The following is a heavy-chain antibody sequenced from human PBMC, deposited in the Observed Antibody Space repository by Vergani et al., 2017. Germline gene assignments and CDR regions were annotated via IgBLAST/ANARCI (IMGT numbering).Heavy chain of an antibody. CDR1: GFSLSNARMG. CDR3: ARIVVGVAAAFDY. J-gene: IGHJ4*02. Sequence: QVTLRESGPALVKPTQTLTLTCTVSGFSLSNARMGVSWIRQPPGKALEWLAHIFSNDEKSYSTSLKSRLTISKDTSKSQVVLTMTNMDPVDTATYYCARIVVGVAAAFDYWGQGTLVTVSS. V-gene: IGHV2-26*01. CDR2: IFSNDEK. D-gene: IGHD6-13*01.